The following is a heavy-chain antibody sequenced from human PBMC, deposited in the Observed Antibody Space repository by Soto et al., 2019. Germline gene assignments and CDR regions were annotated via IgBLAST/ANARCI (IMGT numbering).Heavy chain of an antibody. V-gene: IGHV4-34*01. CDR1: GGSFSGYY. J-gene: IGHJ4*02. Sequence: SETLSLTCAVYGGSFSGYYWSWVRQPPGKGLEWIGEINPSGSTNYNPSLKSRVTISVDTSKNQFSLKLTSVTAADTAVYYCARGSPTFSQVATISYWGQGTLVTVSS. CDR2: INPSGST. CDR3: ARGSPTFSQVATISY. D-gene: IGHD5-12*01.